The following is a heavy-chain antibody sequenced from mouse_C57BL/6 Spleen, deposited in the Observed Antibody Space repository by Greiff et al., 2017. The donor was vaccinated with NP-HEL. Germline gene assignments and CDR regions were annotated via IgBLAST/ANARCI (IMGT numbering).Heavy chain of an antibody. D-gene: IGHD1-1*01. CDR1: GYAFSSSW. CDR3: ARSETTVVADY. CDR2: IYPGDGDT. J-gene: IGHJ2*01. Sequence: QVQLKQSGPELVKPGASVKISCKASGYAFSSSWMNWVKQRPGKGLEWIGRIYPGDGDTNYNGKFKGKATLTADKSSSTAYMQLSSLTSEDSAVYFCARSETTVVADYWGQGTTLTVSS. V-gene: IGHV1-82*01.